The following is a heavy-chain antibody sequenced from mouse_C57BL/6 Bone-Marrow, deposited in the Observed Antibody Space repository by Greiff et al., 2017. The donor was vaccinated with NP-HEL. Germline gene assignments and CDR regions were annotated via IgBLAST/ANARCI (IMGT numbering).Heavy chain of an antibody. CDR3: ARDWTEYFDV. J-gene: IGHJ1*03. V-gene: IGHV5-17*01. CDR1: GFTFSDYG. Sequence: EVQGVESGGGLVKPGGSLKLSCAASGFTFSDYGMHWVRQAPEKGLEWVAYISSGSSTIYYADTVKGRFTISRDNAKNTLFLQMTSLRSEDTAMYYCARDWTEYFDVWGTGTTVTVSS. D-gene: IGHD4-1*01. CDR2: ISSGSSTI.